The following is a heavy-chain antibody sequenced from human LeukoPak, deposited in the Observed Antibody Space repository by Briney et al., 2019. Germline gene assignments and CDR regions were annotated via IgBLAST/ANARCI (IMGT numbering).Heavy chain of an antibody. V-gene: IGHV3-20*04. CDR2: INWNGGST. CDR1: GFTFDDYG. D-gene: IGHD3-22*01. J-gene: IGHJ4*02. Sequence: GGSLRLSCAASGFTFDDYGMSWVRQAPGKGLEWVSGINWNGGSTGYADSVKGRFTISRDNAKNSLYLQMNSLRAVDTALYYCARMPDVFYDSSGMLDYWGQGTLVTVSS. CDR3: ARMPDVFYDSSGMLDY.